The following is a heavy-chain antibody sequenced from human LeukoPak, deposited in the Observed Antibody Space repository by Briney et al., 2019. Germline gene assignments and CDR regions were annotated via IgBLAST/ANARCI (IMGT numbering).Heavy chain of an antibody. Sequence: EASVKVSCKASGYTFKNYDINWVRQATGQGLERMGWMNPNSGNTGFAQKFQDRVSMTRDTSINTAYMELTSLRSGDTAVYYCARATPGGLHGYSFDYWGQGTVVTVYS. CDR3: ARATPGGLHGYSFDY. CDR2: MNPNSGNT. D-gene: IGHD5-24*01. J-gene: IGHJ4*02. CDR1: GYTFKNYD. V-gene: IGHV1-8*02.